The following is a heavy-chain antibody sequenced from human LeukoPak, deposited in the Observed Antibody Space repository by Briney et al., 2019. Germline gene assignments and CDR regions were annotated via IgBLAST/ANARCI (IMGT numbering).Heavy chain of an antibody. CDR3: ARGSGSNERGDDAFDI. Sequence: GGSLRLSCAASGFTVSSNYMSWVRQAPGKGLEWVSVIYSGGSTYYADSVKGRFTISRDNSKNTLYLQMNSLRAEDTAVYHCARGSGSNERGDDAFDIWGQGTMVTVSS. CDR2: IYSGGST. CDR1: GFTVSSNY. J-gene: IGHJ3*02. D-gene: IGHD3-16*01. V-gene: IGHV3-53*01.